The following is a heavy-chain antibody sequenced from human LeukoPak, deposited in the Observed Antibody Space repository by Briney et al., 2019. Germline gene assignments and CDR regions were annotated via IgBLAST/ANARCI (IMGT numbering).Heavy chain of an antibody. CDR3: AKDRGRYYDSNSYYWGYHFDS. CDR1: GFTFSTYA. V-gene: IGHV3-23*01. CDR2: ITGSGGAT. J-gene: IGHJ4*02. D-gene: IGHD3-22*01. Sequence: GGSLRLSCAASGFTFSTYAVNWVRQAPGKGLEWVSAITGSGGATYYADSVKGRFTISRDNSKNTLYLQMSSLRAEDTAVYYCAKDRGRYYDSNSYYWGYHFDSWGQGILVTVST.